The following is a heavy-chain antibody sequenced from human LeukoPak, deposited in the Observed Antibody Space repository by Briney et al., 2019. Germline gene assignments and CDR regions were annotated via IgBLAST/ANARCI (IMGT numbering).Heavy chain of an antibody. Sequence: ASVKVSCKASGYTFTSYAMNWVRQAPGQGLEWMGWINGYNGKTNYAQKLQGRVIMTTDTSTGTAYMELRSLRSDDTAMYYCAREYRDYYDSSGYYLDYWGQGTLVTVSS. J-gene: IGHJ4*02. V-gene: IGHV1-18*01. CDR1: GYTFTSYA. D-gene: IGHD3-22*01. CDR3: AREYRDYYDSSGYYLDY. CDR2: INGYNGKT.